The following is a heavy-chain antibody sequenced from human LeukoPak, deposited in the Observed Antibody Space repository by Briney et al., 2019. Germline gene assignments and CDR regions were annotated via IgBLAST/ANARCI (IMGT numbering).Heavy chain of an antibody. CDR2: ISSRSDYT. Sequence: PGGSLRLSCAASGFTFNIYAMSWVRQAPGKGLEWVSSISSRSDYTFYADSVKGRFTISRDNSRNTLYLQMNSLRAEDTAIYYCAKDRPNYYETNGHYYRRDGDSWGQGTLVTVSP. CDR3: AKDRPNYYETNGHYYRRDGDS. CDR1: GFTFNIYA. D-gene: IGHD3-22*01. J-gene: IGHJ5*01. V-gene: IGHV3-23*01.